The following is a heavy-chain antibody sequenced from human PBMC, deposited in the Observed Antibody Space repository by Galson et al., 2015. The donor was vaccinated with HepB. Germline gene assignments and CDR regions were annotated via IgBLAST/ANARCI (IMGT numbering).Heavy chain of an antibody. Sequence: SGDSISPNYWTWIRQPPGKGLEWIGHVSNSGGTNYNPSLKSRVTISLDPSNTEFSLRLRSVTAADTAVYYCTRGRWFDHWGQGTLVTVSS. J-gene: IGHJ5*02. CDR2: VSNSGGT. CDR3: TRGRWFDH. CDR1: GDSISPNY. V-gene: IGHV4-59*01.